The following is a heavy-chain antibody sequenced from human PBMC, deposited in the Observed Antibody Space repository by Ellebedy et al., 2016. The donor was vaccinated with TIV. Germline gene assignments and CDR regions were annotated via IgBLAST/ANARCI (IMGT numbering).Heavy chain of an antibody. D-gene: IGHD3-10*01. V-gene: IGHV3-23*01. CDR1: GFTFMNYA. CDR2: ITGSGGKT. Sequence: GESLKISCAAPGFTFMNYAMTWVRQAPGQGLEWVSVITGSGGKTYYADSVKGRFTISRDNAKNSLSLQMNSLRDEDTAVYYCARGPRFGESSFDYWGQGTLVTVSS. J-gene: IGHJ4*02. CDR3: ARGPRFGESSFDY.